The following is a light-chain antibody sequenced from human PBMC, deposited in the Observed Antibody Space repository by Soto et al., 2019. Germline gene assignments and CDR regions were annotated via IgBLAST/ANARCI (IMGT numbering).Light chain of an antibody. CDR2: DAS. J-gene: IGKJ2*01. CDR1: QSISSW. Sequence: DIQMTQSPSTLSASVGDRVTITCRASQSISSWLAWYQQKPGKAPKLLIYDASSLESGVPSRFSGRGSGTEFTLTISSLQPDDFATSYCQQYNSYSPYTFGQGTKLEIK. V-gene: IGKV1-5*01. CDR3: QQYNSYSPYT.